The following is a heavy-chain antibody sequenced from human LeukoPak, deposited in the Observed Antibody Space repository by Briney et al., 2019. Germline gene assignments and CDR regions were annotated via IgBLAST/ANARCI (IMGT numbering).Heavy chain of an antibody. CDR1: GCTFTSYG. CDR3: ARDGRVAAARFDY. CDR2: ISAYNGNT. V-gene: IGHV1-18*01. D-gene: IGHD6-13*01. J-gene: IGHJ4*02. Sequence: AAVQVSCKASGCTFTSYGISWVRQAAGQGLEWMGWISAYNGNTNYAQKLQGRVNMPTDTSTSTAYMELRSMRSDETAVYYCARDGRVAAARFDYWGQGTLVTVSS.